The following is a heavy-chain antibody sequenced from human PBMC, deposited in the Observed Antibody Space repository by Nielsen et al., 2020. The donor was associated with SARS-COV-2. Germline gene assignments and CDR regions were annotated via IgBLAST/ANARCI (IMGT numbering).Heavy chain of an antibody. CDR2: INNDGSRT. Sequence: GESLKISCAASGFSFRNYGMNWVRQAPGKGLAWVAHINNDGSRTTYADSVKGRFTISRDKAENTLYLQMNSLRADDTAVYYCVRVRDDGYYYDTGPFDYWGQGTLVTVSS. CDR3: VRVRDDGYYYDTGPFDY. J-gene: IGHJ4*02. V-gene: IGHV3-74*03. D-gene: IGHD3-22*01. CDR1: GFSFRNYG.